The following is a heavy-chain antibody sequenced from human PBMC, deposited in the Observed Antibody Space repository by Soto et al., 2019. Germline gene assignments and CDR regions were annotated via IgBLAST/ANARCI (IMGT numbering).Heavy chain of an antibody. Sequence: GGSLRLSCAASGFTFTRYSMNWVRQAPGKWLEWVSSISSTTNYIYYGDSMKGRFTISRDNAKNSLYLEMNSLRAEDTAVYYCARESEDLTSNFDYWGQGXLVTVPS. CDR3: ARESEDLTSNFDY. J-gene: IGHJ4*02. CDR2: ISSTTNYI. V-gene: IGHV3-21*06. CDR1: GFTFTRYS.